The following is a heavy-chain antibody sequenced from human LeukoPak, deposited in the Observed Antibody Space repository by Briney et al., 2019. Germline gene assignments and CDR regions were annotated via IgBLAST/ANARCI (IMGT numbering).Heavy chain of an antibody. Sequence: GGSLRLSCAASGLTFSSYWMSWVRQAPGKGLEWVANIKQDGSEKYYVDSVKSRFTISRDNAKNSLYLQMNSLRAEDTAVYYCARIAAAGIDQWGQGALVTVSS. V-gene: IGHV3-7*03. CDR2: IKQDGSEK. J-gene: IGHJ4*02. CDR1: GLTFSSYW. CDR3: ARIAAAGIDQ. D-gene: IGHD6-13*01.